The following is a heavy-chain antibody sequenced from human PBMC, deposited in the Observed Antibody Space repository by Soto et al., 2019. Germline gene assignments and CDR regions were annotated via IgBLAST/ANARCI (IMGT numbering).Heavy chain of an antibody. CDR3: GRGRSGQIVVFY. Sequence: ASVKVSCKASGYTFTGHYIHWVRQAPEQGPEWMGEIGPETGATRYAQKFQGRVTMARDMSITTVYMELNNLSPDDTAVYYCGRGRSGQIVVFYWGQGTPVTVSS. CDR2: IGPETGAT. CDR1: GYTFTGHY. J-gene: IGHJ4*02. D-gene: IGHD1-26*01. V-gene: IGHV1-2*02.